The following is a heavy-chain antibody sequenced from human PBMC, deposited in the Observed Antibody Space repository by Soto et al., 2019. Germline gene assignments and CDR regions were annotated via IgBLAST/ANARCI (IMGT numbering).Heavy chain of an antibody. D-gene: IGHD4-17*01. CDR3: AKDLQSYGDYDYYCSGMDV. CDR1: GFTFSTYG. J-gene: IGHJ6*02. V-gene: IGHV3-30*18. Sequence: QVQLVESGGGEVQPGRSLTISCAASGFTFSTYGMHWVRQTPGKGLEWVAVISYDGTNKFYSDSVKGRFTISRDNFKNPQTQQMNSLRADDTAVYSCAKDLQSYGDYDYYCSGMDVWGLGTRVTVSS. CDR2: ISYDGTNK.